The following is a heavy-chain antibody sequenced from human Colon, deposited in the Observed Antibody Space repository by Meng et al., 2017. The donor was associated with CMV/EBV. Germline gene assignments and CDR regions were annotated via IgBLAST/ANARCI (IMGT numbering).Heavy chain of an antibody. D-gene: IGHD3-10*01. CDR3: ARNRADGDSNSH. CDR2: ISWNSVR. V-gene: IGHV3-9*01. CDR1: GFRFDHYA. J-gene: IGHJ4*01. Sequence: GGSLRLSCVGSGFRFDHYAMHWVRQAPGKGPEWISGISWNSVREYADSVKGRFTISRDNAKRSLYLQMNSLKADDTAVYYCARNRADGDSNSHWGQGTMVTVSS.